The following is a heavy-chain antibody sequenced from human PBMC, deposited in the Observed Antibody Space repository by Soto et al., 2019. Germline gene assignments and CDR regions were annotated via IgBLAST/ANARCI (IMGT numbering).Heavy chain of an antibody. CDR3: ASGIRGLTFFGGVTPKVNWFAP. D-gene: IGHD3-3*01. J-gene: IGHJ5*02. CDR1: GGSISSSSYY. V-gene: IGHV4-39*01. CDR2: IYYSGST. Sequence: SETLSLTCTVSGGSISSSSYYWGWIRQPPGKGLEWIGSIYYSGSTYYNPSLKSRVTISVDTSKNQFSLKLSSVTAADTAVYYCASGIRGLTFFGGVTPKVNWFAPWGQGTLVTVSS.